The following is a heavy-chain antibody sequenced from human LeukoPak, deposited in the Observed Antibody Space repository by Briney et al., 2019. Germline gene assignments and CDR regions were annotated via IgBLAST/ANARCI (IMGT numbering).Heavy chain of an antibody. J-gene: IGHJ4*02. CDR2: ISYDGSNK. CDR3: ARGIQLWPFDY. V-gene: IGHV3-30*03. CDR1: GFTFSSYS. Sequence: PGGSLRLSCAASGFTFSSYSMNWVRQAPGKGLEWVAVISYDGSNKYYADSVKGRFTISRDNSKNTLYLQMNSLRAEDTAVYYCARGIQLWPFDYWGQGTLVTVSS. D-gene: IGHD5-18*01.